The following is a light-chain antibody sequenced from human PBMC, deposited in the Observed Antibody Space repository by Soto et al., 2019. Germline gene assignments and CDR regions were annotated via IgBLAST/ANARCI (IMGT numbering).Light chain of an antibody. V-gene: IGLV2-14*01. Sequence: QSVLTQPASVSGSPGQSITISCTGTSSDVGAYNYVSWYQQHPGKAPKLMVFDVSNRPSGVSNRFSGSKSGNTASLTISGLQAEDVAVYYCSSYTSRSTLVVFGGGTKLTVL. J-gene: IGLJ2*01. CDR3: SSYTSRSTLVV. CDR2: DVS. CDR1: SSDVGAYNY.